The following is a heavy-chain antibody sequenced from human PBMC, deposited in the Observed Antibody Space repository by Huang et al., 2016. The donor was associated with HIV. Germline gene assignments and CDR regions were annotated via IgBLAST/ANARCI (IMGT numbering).Heavy chain of an antibody. J-gene: IGHJ2*01. CDR1: GGTFTSYA. Sequence: QVQLVQSGAEVKKPGSSVKVSCKASGGTFTSYAINWVRQAPGQGLQWMGGIIPVFGTTYYAQKFRDRLTITADKSTGTAYMDLSSLRSEDTAVYFCAREAPGLGYCSGGNCDWYFDLWGRGTLVTVSS. CDR3: AREAPGLGYCSGGNCDWYFDL. V-gene: IGHV1-69*06. CDR2: IIPVFGTT. D-gene: IGHD2-15*01.